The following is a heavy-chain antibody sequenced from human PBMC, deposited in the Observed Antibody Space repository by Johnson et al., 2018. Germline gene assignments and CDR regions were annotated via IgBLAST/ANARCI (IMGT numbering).Heavy chain of an antibody. CDR3: ARAPRGDGSGSYHNYDYYMDV. CDR2: IYYSGRP. CDR1: GGSISSYY. V-gene: IGHV4-59*01. D-gene: IGHD3-10*01. J-gene: IGHJ6*03. Sequence: QVQLQESGPGLVKPSETLSLTCTVSGGSISSYYWSWIRQPPGKGLEWIGYIYYSGRPNYSPSLKSRVTISVDTSKNQFSLKLSSVTASDTAVYYRARAPRGDGSGSYHNYDYYMDVWGKGTTVTVSS.